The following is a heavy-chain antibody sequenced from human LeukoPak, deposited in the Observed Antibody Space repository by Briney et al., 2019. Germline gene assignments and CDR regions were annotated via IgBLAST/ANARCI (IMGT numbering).Heavy chain of an antibody. D-gene: IGHD3/OR15-3a*01. CDR1: GGSISRGGYS. CDR2: ISSSGSTI. CDR3: ARCALIFAAGFDP. V-gene: IGHV3-11*01. Sequence: PSETLSLTCAVSGGSISRGGYSWNWIRQAPGKGLEWVSYISSSGSTIYYADSVKGRFTISRDNAKNSLYLQMNSLRAEDTAVYYCARCALIFAAGFDPWGQGTLVTVSS. J-gene: IGHJ5*02.